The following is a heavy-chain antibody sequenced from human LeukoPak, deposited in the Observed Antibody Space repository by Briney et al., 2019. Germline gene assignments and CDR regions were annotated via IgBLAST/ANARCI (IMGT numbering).Heavy chain of an antibody. CDR1: GGSFSGYY. CDR3: ARRNDYGDYDGAFDI. J-gene: IGHJ3*02. CDR2: INHSGST. D-gene: IGHD4-17*01. V-gene: IGHV4-34*01. Sequence: PSETLSLTCAVYGGSFSGYYWSWIRQPPGKGLEWIGEINHSGSTNYNPSLKSRVTISVDTSKNQFSLKLSSVTAADTAVYYCARRNDYGDYDGAFDIWGQGTMVTVSS.